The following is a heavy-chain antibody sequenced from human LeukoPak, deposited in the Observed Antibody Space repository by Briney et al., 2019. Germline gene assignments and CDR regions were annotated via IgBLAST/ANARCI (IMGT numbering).Heavy chain of an antibody. V-gene: IGHV3-21*01. Sequence: GSLRLSCSASGFTFNNYSMNWVRQAPGKGLEWVSYVSSISSYIYYADSVKGRFTISRDNAKNSLYLQMNSLRAEDTAVYYCARAHNWKYGSFDFWGQGTLVTVSS. CDR3: ARAHNWKYGSFDF. J-gene: IGHJ4*02. D-gene: IGHD1-7*01. CDR2: VSSISSYI. CDR1: GFTFNNYS.